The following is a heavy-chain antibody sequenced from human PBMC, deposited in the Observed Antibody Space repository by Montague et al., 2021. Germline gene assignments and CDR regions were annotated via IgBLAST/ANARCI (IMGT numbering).Heavy chain of an antibody. CDR1: GITFDYYL. D-gene: IGHD6-13*01. CDR2: INEDGNEK. J-gene: IGHJ5*01. CDR3: ARDRAAAGS. V-gene: IGHV3-7*01. Sequence: SLRLSCAASGITFDYYLMSWVRQAPGKGLEWVANINEDGNEKNYVDSVRGRFSISRDNTKNSLYLQMNSLRVEDTAVYYCARDRAAAGSWGHGTLVIVSS.